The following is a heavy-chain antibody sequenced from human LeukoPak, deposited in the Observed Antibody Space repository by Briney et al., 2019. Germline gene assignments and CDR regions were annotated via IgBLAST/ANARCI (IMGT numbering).Heavy chain of an antibody. CDR1: GFTFSSYV. J-gene: IGHJ4*02. V-gene: IGHV3-30*18. Sequence: HPGGSLRLSCAASGFTFSSYVMHWVRQAPGKGLEWVAVISYDGSNKYYADSVKGRFTISRDNSKNTLYLQMNSLRAEDTAVYYCAKVSRWFGEYYEHWGQGTLVTVSS. CDR2: ISYDGSNK. CDR3: AKVSRWFGEYYEH. D-gene: IGHD3-10*01.